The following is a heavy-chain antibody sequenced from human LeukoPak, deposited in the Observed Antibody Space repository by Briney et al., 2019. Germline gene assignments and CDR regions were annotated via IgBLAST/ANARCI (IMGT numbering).Heavy chain of an antibody. V-gene: IGHV3-23*01. Sequence: GGSLRLSCAASGFTFSSYAMSWVRQALGKGLEWVSDISGSGGSTYYEASVKGRFTISRDNFKNTLYMQMNSLRAEDTAVYYCARYCYYDCWSGYYGYFDYWGQGTLVTVSS. CDR1: GFTFSSYA. CDR3: ARYCYYDCWSGYYGYFDY. CDR2: ISGSGGST. J-gene: IGHJ4*02. D-gene: IGHD3-3*01.